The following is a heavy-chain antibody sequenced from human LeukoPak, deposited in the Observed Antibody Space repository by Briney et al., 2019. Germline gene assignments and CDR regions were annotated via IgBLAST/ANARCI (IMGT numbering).Heavy chain of an antibody. CDR3: ARGDFWSGYYTVGWFDP. CDR1: GGSVSSGTYS. V-gene: IGHV4-30-2*01. CDR2: IYQSGST. J-gene: IGHJ5*02. D-gene: IGHD3-3*01. Sequence: SETLSLTCAVSGGSVSSGTYSWSWIRLPPGKGLEWIGYIYQSGSTYYNPSLKGRVSISLDRSKNQFSLKLSSVTAADTAVYYCARGDFWSGYYTVGWFDPWGQGTLVTVSS.